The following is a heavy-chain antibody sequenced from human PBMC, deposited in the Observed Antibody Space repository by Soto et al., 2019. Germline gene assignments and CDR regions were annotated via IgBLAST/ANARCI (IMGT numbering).Heavy chain of an antibody. CDR3: ARHVSTRGFRELSLDYGMDV. V-gene: IGHV5-10-1*01. CDR1: GYSFTSYW. Sequence: GESLKISCKGSGYSFTSYWISWVRQMPGKGLEWMGRIDPSDSYTNYSPSFQGHVTISADKSISTAYLQWSSLKASDTAMYYCARHVSTRGFRELSLDYGMDVWGQGTTVTVSS. J-gene: IGHJ6*02. CDR2: IDPSDSYT. D-gene: IGHD3-10*01.